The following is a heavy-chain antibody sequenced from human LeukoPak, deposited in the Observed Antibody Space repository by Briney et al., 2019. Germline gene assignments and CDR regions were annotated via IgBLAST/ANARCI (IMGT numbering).Heavy chain of an antibody. CDR1: GYTFTGYY. J-gene: IGHJ4*02. Sequence: ASVKVSCKASGYTFTGYYMHWVRQAPGQGLEWMGWINPNSGGTNYAQKFQGGVTMTRDTSISTAYMELSRLRTDDPAVYYCARGGARESVFGVANIDYWGQGTLVTVSS. CDR2: INPNSGGT. CDR3: ARGGARESVFGVANIDY. V-gene: IGHV1-2*02. D-gene: IGHD3-3*01.